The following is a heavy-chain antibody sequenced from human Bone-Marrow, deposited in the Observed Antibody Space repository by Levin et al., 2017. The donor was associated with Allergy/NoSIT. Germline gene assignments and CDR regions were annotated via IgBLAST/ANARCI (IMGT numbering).Heavy chain of an antibody. CDR1: GYTFSNFG. V-gene: IGHV1-18*01. Sequence: GESLKISCTASGYTFSNFGINWLRQAPGQGFEWMGWISPFSGDRKYAQKFQNRVTMTTDMSTGTAFMELRSLRSDDTAVYFCARDVKPYCSSSSCYRGTWFDPWGQGTQVTVSS. J-gene: IGHJ5*02. CDR2: ISPFSGDR. CDR3: ARDVKPYCSSSSCYRGTWFDP. D-gene: IGHD2-2*02.